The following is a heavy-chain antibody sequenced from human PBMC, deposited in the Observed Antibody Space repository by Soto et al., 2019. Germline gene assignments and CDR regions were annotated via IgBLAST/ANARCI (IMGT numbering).Heavy chain of an antibody. Sequence: QVQLVQSGAEVKKPGASVKVSCKASGYTFTRCYMHWVRQAPGQGLEWMGTINPSGGSTAYAQQFQGRVTMTRETSTSTVYMELSSLRSEETAVYYCARSLGRPLDAFDFWGQGTVVTVSS. CDR1: GYTFTRCY. CDR2: INPSGGST. CDR3: ARSLGRPLDAFDF. J-gene: IGHJ3*01. V-gene: IGHV1-46*03. D-gene: IGHD1-1*01.